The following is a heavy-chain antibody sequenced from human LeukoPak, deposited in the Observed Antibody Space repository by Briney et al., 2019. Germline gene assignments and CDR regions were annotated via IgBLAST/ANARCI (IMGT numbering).Heavy chain of an antibody. J-gene: IGHJ4*02. V-gene: IGHV3-74*01. D-gene: IGHD6-19*01. CDR1: GFTFSSYW. CDR2: INSDGSST. CDR3: ARDGSSGWYGGRYFDY. Sequence: GGSLRLSCAASGFTFSSYWMHWVRQAPGKGLVWVSCINSDGSSTSYADSVKGRFTISRDNAKNTLYLQMNSLRAEDTAVYYCARDGSSGWYGGRYFDYWGQGTPVTVSS.